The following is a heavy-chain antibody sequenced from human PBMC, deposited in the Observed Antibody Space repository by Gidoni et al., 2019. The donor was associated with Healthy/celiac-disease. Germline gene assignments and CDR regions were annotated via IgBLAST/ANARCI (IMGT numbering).Heavy chain of an antibody. CDR3: AREWIEQRYYGMDV. J-gene: IGHJ6*02. CDR2: ISYDGSNK. CDR1: GFTFSSYA. D-gene: IGHD2-2*03. Sequence: QVQLVESGGGVVQPGRSLRLSCAASGFTFSSYAMHWVAVISYDGSNKYYADSVKGRFTISRDNSKNTLYLQMNSLRAEDTAVYYCAREWIEQRYYGMDVWGQGTTVTVSS. V-gene: IGHV3-30-3*01.